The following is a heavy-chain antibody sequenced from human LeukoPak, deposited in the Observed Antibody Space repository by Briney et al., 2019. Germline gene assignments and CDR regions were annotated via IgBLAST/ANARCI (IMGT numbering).Heavy chain of an antibody. D-gene: IGHD3/OR15-3a*01. CDR1: GFTFSSYS. J-gene: IGHJ4*02. V-gene: IGHV3-21*01. CDR3: ARGTQGVFDY. CDR2: ISSSSSYI. Sequence: PGGSLRLSCAASGFTFSSYSMNWVRQAPGKGLEWVSSISSSSSYIYYADSVNGRFTISRDNAKNSLYLQMNSLRAEDTAMYSCARGTQGVFDYWGQGTLVTVSS.